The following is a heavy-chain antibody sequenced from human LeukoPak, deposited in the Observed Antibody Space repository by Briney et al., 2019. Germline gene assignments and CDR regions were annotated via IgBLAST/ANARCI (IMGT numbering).Heavy chain of an antibody. Sequence: GGSLRLSCAASGFTFSSYWMSWVRQAPGKGLEWVANIKQDGSEKYYVDSVKGRFTISRDNAKNSLYLQMNSLRAEDTAVYYCARGGATMIVVVINWIDPWGQGTLVTVSS. D-gene: IGHD3-22*01. CDR1: GFTFSSYW. CDR2: IKQDGSEK. J-gene: IGHJ5*02. V-gene: IGHV3-7*03. CDR3: ARGGATMIVVVINWIDP.